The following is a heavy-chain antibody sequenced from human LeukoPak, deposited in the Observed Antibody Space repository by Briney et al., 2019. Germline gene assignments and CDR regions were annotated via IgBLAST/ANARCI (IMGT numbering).Heavy chain of an antibody. V-gene: IGHV4-30-4*07. CDR2: IYYSGST. Sequence: PSQTLSLTCAVSGGSISSGGYPWSWIRQPPGKGLEWIGYIYYSGSTYYNPSLKSRVTISVDTSKNQFSLKLSSVTAADTAVYYCARLWFGELLIDYWGQGTLVTVSS. CDR1: GGSISSGGYP. CDR3: ARLWFGELLIDY. J-gene: IGHJ4*02. D-gene: IGHD3-10*01.